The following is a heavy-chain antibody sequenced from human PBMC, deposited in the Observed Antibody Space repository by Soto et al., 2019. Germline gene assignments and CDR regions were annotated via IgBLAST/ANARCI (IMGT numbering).Heavy chain of an antibody. CDR3: AMSIVVVTAADY. CDR1: GYTFTSYA. CDR2: INAGNGIT. J-gene: IGHJ4*02. V-gene: IGHV1-3*01. Sequence: QVQLVQSGAEVQKPGASVTVSCKASGYTFTSYAMHWVRQAPGQWLEWMGWINAGNGITKYSQKVQGRVTITRDTSASTAYMELSSLRSEDTAVYYGAMSIVVVTAADYWGQGTLVTVSS. D-gene: IGHD2-21*02.